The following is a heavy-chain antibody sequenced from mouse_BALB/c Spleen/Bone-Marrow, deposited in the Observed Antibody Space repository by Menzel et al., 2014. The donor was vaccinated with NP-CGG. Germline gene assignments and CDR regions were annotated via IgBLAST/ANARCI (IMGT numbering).Heavy chain of an antibody. CDR2: ISDGGSYT. D-gene: IGHD2-14*01. V-gene: IGHV5-4*02. CDR3: ARTYRPYALDY. CDR1: GFIFSDYY. Sequence: DVQLQESGGGLVKPGGSLKLSCAASGFIFSDYYMYWVRQTPEKRLEWVATISDGGSYTSYPDSVKGRFTVSRDNAKNNLYLQMSSLKSEDTAFYYCARTYRPYALDYWGQGSSVTVSS. J-gene: IGHJ4*01.